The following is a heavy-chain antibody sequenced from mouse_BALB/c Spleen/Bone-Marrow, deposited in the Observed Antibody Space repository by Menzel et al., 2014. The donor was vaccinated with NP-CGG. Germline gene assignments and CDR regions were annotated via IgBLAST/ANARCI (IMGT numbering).Heavy chain of an antibody. D-gene: IGHD1-1*01. Sequence: EVQVVESGGGLVKPGGSLKLSCAASGFTFSSYAMSWVRQSPEKRLEWVAEISSGGNYTYYPDTVTGRFTISRDNAKNILYLEMSSLRSDGTAMYYCVRAYGSSYAMDYWGQGTSVTVSS. J-gene: IGHJ4*01. CDR3: VRAYGSSYAMDY. CDR2: ISSGGNYT. V-gene: IGHV5-9-4*01. CDR1: GFTFSSYA.